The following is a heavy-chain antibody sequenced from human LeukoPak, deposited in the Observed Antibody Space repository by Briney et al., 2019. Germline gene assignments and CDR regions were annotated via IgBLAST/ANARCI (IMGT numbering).Heavy chain of an antibody. CDR3: ATSYSYSYTGFDY. V-gene: IGHV1-8*01. J-gene: IGHJ4*02. CDR2: MNPNSGNT. D-gene: IGHD5-18*01. Sequence: ASVKVSCKASGYTFTSYDFNWVRQDTGPGLEWMGWMNPNSGNTGYAQKFQGRVTITRNTSISTAYMELSSLRSEDTAVYYYATSYSYSYTGFDYGGQGTLVTVSS. CDR1: GYTFTSYD.